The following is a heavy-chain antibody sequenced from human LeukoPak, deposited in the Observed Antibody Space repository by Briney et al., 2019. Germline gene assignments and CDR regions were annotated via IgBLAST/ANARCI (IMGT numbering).Heavy chain of an antibody. CDR3: ARQGYYYDSSGYYAFDY. Sequence: SETLSLTCTVSGGSISSYYWSWIRQPAGKGLEWIGRIYTSGSTNYNPSLKSRVTMSVDTSENQFSLKLSSVTAADTAVYYCARQGYYYDSSGYYAFDYWGQGTLVTVSS. D-gene: IGHD3-22*01. J-gene: IGHJ4*02. CDR1: GGSISSYY. CDR2: IYTSGST. V-gene: IGHV4-4*07.